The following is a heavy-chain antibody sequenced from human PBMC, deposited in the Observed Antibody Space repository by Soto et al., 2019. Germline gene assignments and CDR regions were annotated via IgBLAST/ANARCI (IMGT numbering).Heavy chain of an antibody. J-gene: IGHJ5*02. CDR1: GGTFSSYA. CDR2: IIPICGTA. CDR3: ARSVLGSPDRNWFDA. Sequence: QVQLVQSGAEVKKPGSSVKVSCTASGGTFSSYAISWVRQAPGQGLEWMGGIIPICGTANYAQKFQGRVTITADESTSTAYMELSSLRSEDTAVYYCARSVLGSPDRNWFDAWGQGTLVTVSS. V-gene: IGHV1-69*01.